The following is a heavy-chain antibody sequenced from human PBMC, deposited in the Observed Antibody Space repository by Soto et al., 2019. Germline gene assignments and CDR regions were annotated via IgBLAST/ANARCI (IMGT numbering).Heavy chain of an antibody. Sequence: SETLSLTCTVSGGSISSYYWSWIRQPPGKGLEWIGYIYYSGSTNYNPSLKSRVTISVDTSKNQFSLKLSSVTAADTAVYYCARDSWDYDLWSGPGYWGQGTLVTVSS. V-gene: IGHV4-59*01. CDR1: GGSISSYY. CDR2: IYYSGST. D-gene: IGHD3-3*01. CDR3: ARDSWDYDLWSGPGY. J-gene: IGHJ4*02.